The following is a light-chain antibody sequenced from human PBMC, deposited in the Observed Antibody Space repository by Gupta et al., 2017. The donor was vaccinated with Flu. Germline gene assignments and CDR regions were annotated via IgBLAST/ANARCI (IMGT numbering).Light chain of an antibody. V-gene: IGLV2-14*01. CDR3: SSYTSSSTLV. Sequence: QSALPQPASVSGSPGQSIRISRSGTSSDVGGYNYVSWYQQHPGKAPKLMIYEVSNRPSGVSNRFSGSKSGNTASLTISGLQAEDEADYYCSSYTSSSTLVFGGGTKLTVL. CDR1: SSDVGGYNY. J-gene: IGLJ2*01. CDR2: EVS.